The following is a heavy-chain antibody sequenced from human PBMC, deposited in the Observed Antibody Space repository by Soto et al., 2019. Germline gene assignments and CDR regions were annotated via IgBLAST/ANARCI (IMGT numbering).Heavy chain of an antibody. CDR1: GFTFNDFE. CDR3: ARGFGRFNY. V-gene: IGHV3-48*03. J-gene: IGHJ4*02. Sequence: EVQLLESGGGLVQPGGSLRLSCGVSGFTFNDFEMNWVRQAPGKGPEWLAYIDGSGATKKYADSVRGRFTISRDNPNNALFLQRSSLSAADTAIYYCARGFGRFNYWGQGTLVSVSS. CDR2: IDGSGATK. D-gene: IGHD3-10*01.